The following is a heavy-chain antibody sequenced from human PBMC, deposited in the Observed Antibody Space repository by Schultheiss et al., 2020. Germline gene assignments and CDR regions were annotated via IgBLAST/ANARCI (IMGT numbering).Heavy chain of an antibody. D-gene: IGHD3-10*01. CDR2: IIPIFGTA. CDR1: GGTFSSYA. V-gene: IGHV1-69*06. CDR3: LLDGSGMFQH. Sequence: SVTVSCKASGGTFSSYAISWVRQAPGQGLEWMGGIIPIFGTANYAQKFQGRVTITADKSTSTAYMELSSLRSEDTAVYYCLLDGSGMFQHWGQGTLVTVS. J-gene: IGHJ1*01.